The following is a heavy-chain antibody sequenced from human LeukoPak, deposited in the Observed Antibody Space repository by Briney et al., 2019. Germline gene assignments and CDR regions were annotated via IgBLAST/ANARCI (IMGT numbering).Heavy chain of an antibody. CDR2: INHSGST. CDR1: GGSFSGYY. CDR3: EFVPAAISRGDPIDC. J-gene: IGHJ4*02. Sequence: SETLSLTCAVYGGSFSGYYWSWIRQPPGKGLEWIGEINHSGSTNYNPSLKSRVTISVDTSKNQFSLKLSSVTAADTAVYYCEFVPAAISRGDPIDCWGQGTLVTVSS. D-gene: IGHD2-2*01. V-gene: IGHV4-34*01.